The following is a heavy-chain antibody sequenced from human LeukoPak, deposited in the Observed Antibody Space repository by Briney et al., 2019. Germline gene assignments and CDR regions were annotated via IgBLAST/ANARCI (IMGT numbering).Heavy chain of an antibody. Sequence: PSQTLSLTCTVSGDSISSGSYYWSWIRQPAGKGLEWIGRIYGSGRTNYNLSLKSRVTISVDTSKNQFSLKLSSVTAADTALYYCARTTEGYCRGRSCYSYYYYMDVWGKGTTVTASS. CDR2: IYGSGRT. D-gene: IGHD2-15*01. V-gene: IGHV4-61*02. CDR1: GDSISSGSYY. CDR3: ARTTEGYCRGRSCYSYYYYMDV. J-gene: IGHJ6*03.